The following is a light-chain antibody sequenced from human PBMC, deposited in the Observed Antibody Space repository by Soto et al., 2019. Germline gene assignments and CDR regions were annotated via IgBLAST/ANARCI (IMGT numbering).Light chain of an antibody. Sequence: QSALTQPASVSGSPGQSITISCTGTSIDVGGYNYVSWYQQHPGKAPKLMIYDVSNRPSGVSNRFSGSKSGNTASLTISGLQAEDEADYYCSSYTSSSTRGVFGGGTKLTVL. J-gene: IGLJ2*01. V-gene: IGLV2-14*01. CDR1: SIDVGGYNY. CDR3: SSYTSSSTRGV. CDR2: DVS.